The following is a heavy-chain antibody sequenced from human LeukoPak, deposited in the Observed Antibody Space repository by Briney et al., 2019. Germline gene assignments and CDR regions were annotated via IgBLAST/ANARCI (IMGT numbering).Heavy chain of an antibody. CDR2: IRGGTVST. V-gene: IGHV3-23*01. CDR3: ARAKVRGVSMDV. J-gene: IGHJ6*03. CDR1: GFTFSSYA. D-gene: IGHD3-10*01. Sequence: PGGSLRLSCAASGFTFSSYAMSWVRQAPGKGLEWVSSIRGGTVSTYYADSVKGRFTISRDNSKNTLYLQMNSLRAEDTAVYYCARAKVRGVSMDVWGKGTTVTISS.